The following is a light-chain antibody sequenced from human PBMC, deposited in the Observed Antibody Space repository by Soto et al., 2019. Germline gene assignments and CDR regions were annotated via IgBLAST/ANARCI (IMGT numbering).Light chain of an antibody. CDR3: CSYAGPHTLYV. CDR2: DVR. CDR1: SRDVGGYYY. V-gene: IGLV2-11*01. J-gene: IGLJ1*01. Sequence: QSVLTQPRSVSGSPGQSVTISCTGTSRDVGGYYYVSWYQQHPGKAPQVILYDVRQRPSRVPDRVSGAKSGNTASLTIAVLQAGAEADYSCCSYAGPHTLYVLGTWTRSPS.